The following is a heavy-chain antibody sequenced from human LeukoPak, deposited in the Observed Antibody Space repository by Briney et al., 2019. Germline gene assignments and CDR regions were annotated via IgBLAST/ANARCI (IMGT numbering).Heavy chain of an antibody. CDR1: GGSISSSY. CDR3: ARYYGAGSYSTYYYFGMDV. D-gene: IGHD3-10*01. V-gene: IGHV4-4*07. J-gene: IGHJ6*02. CDR2: IFTSGTT. Sequence: PSETLSLTCTVSGGSISSSYWSWIRQPAGKGLEWIGRIFTSGTTEYNPSLKSRVTMSVDTSKNQFSLKLTSVTAADTAVYYCARYYGAGSYSTYYYFGMDVWGQGTTVTVSS.